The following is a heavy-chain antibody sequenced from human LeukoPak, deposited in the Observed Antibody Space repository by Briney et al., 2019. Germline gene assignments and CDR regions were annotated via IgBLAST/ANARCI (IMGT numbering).Heavy chain of an antibody. CDR1: GFTFSSYD. D-gene: IGHD2-15*01. CDR3: AKGEPSKAVVAAWIDY. Sequence: PGGSLRLSCAASGFTFSSYDMHWVRQAPGKGLEWVAVISYDGGDKYYTDSLKGRFTVSRDNSKNTVYLQVNSLKVEDRGVYYCAKGEPSKAVVAAWIDYWGQGTLVTVSS. CDR2: ISYDGGDK. J-gene: IGHJ4*02. V-gene: IGHV3-30*18.